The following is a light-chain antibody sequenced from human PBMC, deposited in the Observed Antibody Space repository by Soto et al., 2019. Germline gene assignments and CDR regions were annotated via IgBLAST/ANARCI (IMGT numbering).Light chain of an antibody. J-gene: IGKJ5*01. V-gene: IGKV3D-15*01. CDR2: HAS. CDR3: QQYNSWPPIT. Sequence: EIVMTHSPATLSVSPCETVTLSPSASQSVNSNLAWYQQKPGQAPRLLIYHASTRATGIPARFSGSGSGTEFTLTISSLQSEDFVVYYCQQYNSWPPITFGQGTRLEIK. CDR1: QSVNSN.